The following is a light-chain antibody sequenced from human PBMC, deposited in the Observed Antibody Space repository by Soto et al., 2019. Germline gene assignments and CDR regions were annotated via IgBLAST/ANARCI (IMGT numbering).Light chain of an antibody. CDR3: QKFNSAPWT. V-gene: IGKV1-27*01. J-gene: IGKJ1*01. CDR1: QGISNY. Sequence: DIQMTQSPSSLSTSEGDRVTITCRASQGISNYLAWYQQKPGKVPKLLIYAASTLQSGVPSRFRGSGSGTDFTLTISSLQPEDVATYYCQKFNSAPWTFGQGTKVDIK. CDR2: AAS.